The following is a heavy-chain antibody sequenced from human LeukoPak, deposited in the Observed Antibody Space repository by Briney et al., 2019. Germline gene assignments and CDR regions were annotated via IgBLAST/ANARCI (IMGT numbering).Heavy chain of an antibody. CDR2: IIPIFGTA. J-gene: IGHJ3*02. CDR3: ASGSSSHDAFDI. CDR1: GGTFSSYA. V-gene: IGHV1-69*01. D-gene: IGHD6-6*01. Sequence: SVKVSCKASGGTFSSYAISWVRQAPGQGLEWTGGIIPIFGTANYAQKFQGRVTITADEFTSTAYMELSSLRSEDTAVYYCASGSSSHDAFDIWGQGTMVTVSS.